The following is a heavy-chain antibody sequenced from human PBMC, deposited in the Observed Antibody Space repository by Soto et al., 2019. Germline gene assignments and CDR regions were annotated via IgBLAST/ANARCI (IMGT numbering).Heavy chain of an antibody. CDR2: ISGSRGST. V-gene: IGHV3-23*01. J-gene: IGHJ4*02. CDR1: GFTFSNYA. CDR3: AKDDYLFDH. Sequence: GGSLRLSCAASGFTFSNYAMSWVRQAPGKGLEWVSGISGSRGSTYYADSVKGRFTISRDNSKNTLYMQMNSLRAEDTAVYYCAKDDYLFDHWGQGTLVTVSS. D-gene: IGHD5-12*01.